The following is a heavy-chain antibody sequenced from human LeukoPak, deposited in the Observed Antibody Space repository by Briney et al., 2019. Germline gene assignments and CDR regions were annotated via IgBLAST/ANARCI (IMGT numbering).Heavy chain of an antibody. CDR3: VTHYKWDLLVHAFDF. J-gene: IGHJ3*01. Sequence: GGSLRLSCAVSGIPFKKYGMPWVRQAPGKGLEWVATIWHDGSPTMYADSAKGRFTISRDDSRNMLYLQMNSLRAEDTAEYYCVTHYKWDLLVHAFDFWGQGTRVTVSS. CDR1: GIPFKKYG. CDR2: IWHDGSPT. D-gene: IGHD1-26*01. V-gene: IGHV3-33*01.